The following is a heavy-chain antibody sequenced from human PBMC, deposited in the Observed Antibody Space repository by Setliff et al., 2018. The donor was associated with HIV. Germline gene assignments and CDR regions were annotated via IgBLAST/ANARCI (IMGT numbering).Heavy chain of an antibody. CDR2: IIPIASVP. J-gene: IGHJ4*03. D-gene: IGHD5-12*01. Sequence: GASVKVSCKASGYTFTSYGIHWVRQAPGQGLEWMGGIIPIASVPNYSQKFQDRLTITADESTTAVYMDMSSLRSEDTAQYYCARGPLYGYDRGYFDYWVPETLLVTVSS. V-gene: IGHV1-69*10. CDR3: ARGPLYGYDRGYFDY. CDR1: GYTFTSYG.